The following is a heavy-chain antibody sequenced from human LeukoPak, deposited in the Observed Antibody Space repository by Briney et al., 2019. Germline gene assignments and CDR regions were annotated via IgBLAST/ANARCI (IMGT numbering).Heavy chain of an antibody. Sequence: PGGSLRLSCAASGFTFSSYSMNWVRQAPGKGLEWVSAISGSGGSTYYADSVKGRFTISRDNSKNTLYLQMNSLRAEDTAVYYCAKDISGYSSSWYPGYWGQGTLVTVSS. V-gene: IGHV3-23*01. CDR1: GFTFSSYS. CDR3: AKDISGYSSSWYPGY. J-gene: IGHJ4*02. CDR2: ISGSGGST. D-gene: IGHD6-13*01.